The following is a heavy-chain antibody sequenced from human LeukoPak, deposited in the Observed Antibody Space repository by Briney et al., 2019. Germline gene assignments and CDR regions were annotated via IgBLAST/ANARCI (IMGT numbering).Heavy chain of an antibody. CDR1: GYTFTSYD. D-gene: IGHD1-1*01. V-gene: IGHV1-8*03. Sequence: ASVKVSWKASGYTFTSYDINWVRQATGQGLEWMGWMNPNSGNTGYAQKFQGRVTITRNTSISTAYMELSSLRSEDTAVYYCARSKNWNEYYYYYMDVWGKGTTVTVSS. CDR3: ARSKNWNEYYYYYMDV. CDR2: MNPNSGNT. J-gene: IGHJ6*03.